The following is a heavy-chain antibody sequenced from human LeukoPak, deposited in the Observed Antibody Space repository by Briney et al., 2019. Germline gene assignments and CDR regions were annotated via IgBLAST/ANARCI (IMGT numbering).Heavy chain of an antibody. V-gene: IGHV1-2*02. CDR3: ARAHIDGSGSYCDY. CDR1: GYTFTGYY. CDR2: NNPNSGGT. J-gene: IGHJ4*02. Sequence: ASVKVSCKASGYTFTGYYMHWVRQAPGQGLEWMGWNNPNSGGTNYAQKFQGRVTMTRDTSISTAYMELSRLRSDDTAVYYCARAHIDGSGSYCDYWGQGTLVTVSS. D-gene: IGHD3-10*01.